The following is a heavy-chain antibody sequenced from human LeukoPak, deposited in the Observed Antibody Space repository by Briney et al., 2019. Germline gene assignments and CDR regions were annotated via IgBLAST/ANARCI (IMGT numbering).Heavy chain of an antibody. D-gene: IGHD2-21*02. CDR2: ISSSSSYI. V-gene: IGHV3-21*01. Sequence: GGSLRLSCAVSGFTFSSYSMNWVRQAPGKGLEWVSAISSSSSYIYYADSVKGRFTISRDNAKNSLYLQMNSLRAEDTAVYYCARSPVTYLYYFDYWGQGTPVTVSS. J-gene: IGHJ4*02. CDR3: ARSPVTYLYYFDY. CDR1: GFTFSSYS.